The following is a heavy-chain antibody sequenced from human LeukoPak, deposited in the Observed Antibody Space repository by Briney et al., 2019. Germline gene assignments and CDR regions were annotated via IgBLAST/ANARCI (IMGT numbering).Heavy chain of an antibody. D-gene: IGHD3-9*01. CDR1: GGTFTTYA. CDR2: IIPISGTT. CDR3: ATKIDILTASGLGPHIPHYFDY. V-gene: IGHV1-69*13. Sequence: SVKVSCKTSGGTFTTYAISWLRQAPGQGLEWMGGIIPISGTTNYAQKSQGRVTITADESTDTAYMELSSLRSEDTAVYYCATKIDILTASGLGPHIPHYFDYWGQGTLVTVSS. J-gene: IGHJ4*02.